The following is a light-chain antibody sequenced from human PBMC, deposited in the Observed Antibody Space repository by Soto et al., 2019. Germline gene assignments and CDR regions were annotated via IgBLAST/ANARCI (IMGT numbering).Light chain of an antibody. J-gene: IGKJ4*01. CDR1: QSINNY. Sequence: DIVLTQSPVTLSLSPGERATLSCRASQSINNYLAWYQQKPGQPPRLLIYDASDRATAIPVRFSGSGSGTDFTLTISSLEPEDSAVYYCQCRGIWPPGATFGGGTKGEIK. V-gene: IGKV3-11*01. CDR3: QCRGIWPPGAT. CDR2: DAS.